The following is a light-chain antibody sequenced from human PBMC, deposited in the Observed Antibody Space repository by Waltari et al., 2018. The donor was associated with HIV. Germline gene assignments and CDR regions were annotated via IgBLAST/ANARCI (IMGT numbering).Light chain of an antibody. CDR2: DAS. V-gene: IGKV3-11*01. Sequence: ATLSCRASQGVSSYLAWYQQKPGQAPRLLIYDASNRATGIPARFSGSGSGTDFTLTISSLEPEDFAVYYCQQRSNWPYTFGQGTKLEIK. CDR3: QQRSNWPYT. J-gene: IGKJ2*01. CDR1: QGVSSY.